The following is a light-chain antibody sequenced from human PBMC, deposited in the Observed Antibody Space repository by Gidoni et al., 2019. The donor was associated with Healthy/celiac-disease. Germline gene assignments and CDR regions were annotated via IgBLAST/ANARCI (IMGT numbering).Light chain of an antibody. J-gene: IGLJ1*01. CDR1: SLRSYY. CDR2: GKT. CDR3: NSRDSSGNFL. Sequence: SSELTQDPAVSVALGQTVRITCQGDSLRSYYASWYQQKPGQAPVLVIYGKTNRPSGIPDRFSGSSSVNTASLTITEAQAEDEADYYCNSRDSSGNFLFGTGTKVTVL. V-gene: IGLV3-19*01.